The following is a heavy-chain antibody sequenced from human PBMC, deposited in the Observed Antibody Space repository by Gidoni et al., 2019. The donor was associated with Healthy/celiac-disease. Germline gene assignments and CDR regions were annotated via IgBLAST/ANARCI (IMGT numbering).Heavy chain of an antibody. CDR2: ISSNGGST. D-gene: IGHD3-16*01. CDR3: VKDRRLGGPPRGPFDY. Sequence: EVQLVESGGGLVQPGGSLRLSCSASGFTFSSYAMHWVRQAPGKGLEYVSAISSNGGSTYYADSVKGRFTISRDNSKNTLYLQMSSLRAEDTAVYYCVKDRRLGGPPRGPFDYWGQGTLVTVSS. J-gene: IGHJ4*02. V-gene: IGHV3-64D*06. CDR1: GFTFSSYA.